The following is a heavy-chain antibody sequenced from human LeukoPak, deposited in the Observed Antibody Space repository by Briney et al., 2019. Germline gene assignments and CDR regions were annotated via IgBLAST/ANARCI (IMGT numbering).Heavy chain of an antibody. CDR2: IYTSGST. V-gene: IGHV4-4*09. CDR3: ARDRITTPQLWFDP. Sequence: SETLSLTCTVSGGSISSYYWSWIRQPPGKGLEWIGYIYTSGSTNYNPSLKSRVTISVDTSKNQFSLKLSSVTAADTAVYYCARDRITTPQLWFDPWGQGPLVTVSS. J-gene: IGHJ5*02. D-gene: IGHD3-10*01. CDR1: GGSISSYY.